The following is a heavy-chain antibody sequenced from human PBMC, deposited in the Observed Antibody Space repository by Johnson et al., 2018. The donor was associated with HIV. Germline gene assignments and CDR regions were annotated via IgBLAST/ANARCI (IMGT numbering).Heavy chain of an antibody. Sequence: QLVESGGGVVQPGGSLRLSCAASGFTFSSYGMSWVRQAPGKGLEWVSGINWNGGSTGYADSVKGRFTISRDNAKNSLYLQMNSLRAEDTAVYYCARDGEWELSHSAFDIWGQGTMVTVSS. J-gene: IGHJ3*02. V-gene: IGHV3-20*04. D-gene: IGHD1-26*01. CDR1: GFTFSSYG. CDR3: ARDGEWELSHSAFDI. CDR2: INWNGGST.